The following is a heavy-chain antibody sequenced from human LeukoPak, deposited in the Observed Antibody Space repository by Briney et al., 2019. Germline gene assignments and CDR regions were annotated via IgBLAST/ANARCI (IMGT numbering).Heavy chain of an antibody. V-gene: IGHV3-23*01. CDR1: GLTFSSYG. Sequence: GGTLRLSCAAPGLTFSSYGMNWVRQAPGKGLEWVSAISGSGGSTYYADSVKGRFTISRDNSKNTLYLQMNSLRAEDTAVYYCARGAGTSYYFDYWGQGTLVTVSS. D-gene: IGHD6-19*01. J-gene: IGHJ4*02. CDR3: ARGAGTSYYFDY. CDR2: ISGSGGST.